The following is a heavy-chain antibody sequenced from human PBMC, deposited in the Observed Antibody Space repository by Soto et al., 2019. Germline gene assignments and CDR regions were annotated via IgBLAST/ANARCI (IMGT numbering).Heavy chain of an antibody. D-gene: IGHD2-15*01. CDR3: ATYIVVVVAATSNWYFDL. CDR1: GGSVSSDY. V-gene: IGHV4-59*06. Sequence: PSVTLSLTCTVSGGSVSSDYWNWSRQTPGKGLEWIGYIYYSGSTYYNPSLKSRVTISVDTSKNQFSLKLSSVTAADTAVYYCATYIVVVVAATSNWYFDLWGRGTLVTVSS. J-gene: IGHJ2*01. CDR2: IYYSGST.